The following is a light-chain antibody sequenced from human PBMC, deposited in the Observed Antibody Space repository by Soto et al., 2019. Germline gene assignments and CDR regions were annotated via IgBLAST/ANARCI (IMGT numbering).Light chain of an antibody. Sequence: QSALTQPASVSGSPGQSITISCTRTSSDVGSYNFVSWYQQHPGKVPKVMIYEVSQRPSGVSDRFSGSKSGNTASLTISGLQAEDEADYYCCAYAGRSTSVFGTGTKVTVL. CDR1: SSDVGSYNF. V-gene: IGLV2-23*02. CDR2: EVS. J-gene: IGLJ1*01. CDR3: CAYAGRSTSV.